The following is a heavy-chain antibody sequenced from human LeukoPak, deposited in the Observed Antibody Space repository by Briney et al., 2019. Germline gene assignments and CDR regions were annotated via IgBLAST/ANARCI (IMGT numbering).Heavy chain of an antibody. CDR2: IIPIFGTA. CDR3: AXXEWEKXCSSTSCXYLDY. V-gene: IGHV1-69*05. Sequence: SVKVSCKASGGTFSSYAISWVRQAPGQGLEWMGGIIPIFGTANYAQKFQGRVTITTDESTSTAYMELSSLRSEDTAVYYCAXXEWEKXCSSTSCXYLDYWGQGTLVTVSS. CDR1: GGTFSSYA. D-gene: IGHD2-2*01. J-gene: IGHJ4*02.